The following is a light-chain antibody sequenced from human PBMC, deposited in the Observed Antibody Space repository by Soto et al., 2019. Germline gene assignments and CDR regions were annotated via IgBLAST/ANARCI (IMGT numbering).Light chain of an antibody. CDR2: RGS. Sequence: VLTQSPGTLSLSPGERTTLSCRASQNIRGNELAWYQQKPGQPPRLLIYRGSSRAPGIPDRFSGRGSGTEFPPTISTLEPEDCAVYYCQDYGTSAPWTFGQGTRVEIK. J-gene: IGKJ1*01. CDR1: QNIRGNE. V-gene: IGKV3-20*01. CDR3: QDYGTSAPWT.